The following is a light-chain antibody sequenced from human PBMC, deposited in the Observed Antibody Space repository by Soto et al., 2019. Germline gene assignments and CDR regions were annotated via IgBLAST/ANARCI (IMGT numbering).Light chain of an antibody. Sequence: EIVLTQSPPSLSLAPGETATLSCRASQSISSGLAWYQQKPGQAPRLLLSAASNRATGVPDRFSGSGSGTDFILTISGLEPEDFAVYYCQQRDSWPRTFGGGTKVEIK. CDR3: QQRDSWPRT. V-gene: IGKV3-11*01. J-gene: IGKJ4*01. CDR1: QSISSG. CDR2: AAS.